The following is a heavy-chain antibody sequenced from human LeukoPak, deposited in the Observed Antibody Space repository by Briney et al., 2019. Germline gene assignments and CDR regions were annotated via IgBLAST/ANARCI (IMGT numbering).Heavy chain of an antibody. D-gene: IGHD5/OR15-5a*01. Sequence: QTGGSLRLSCAASGFTVSSNYMSWVRQAPGKGLEWVSVIYSGGSTYYADSVKGRFTISRDNSKNTLYLQMNSLRAEDMGVYYCAKGGSVTAPDDAFDIWGQGTMVTVSS. CDR3: AKGGSVTAPDDAFDI. CDR2: IYSGGST. CDR1: GFTVSSNY. V-gene: IGHV3-53*01. J-gene: IGHJ3*02.